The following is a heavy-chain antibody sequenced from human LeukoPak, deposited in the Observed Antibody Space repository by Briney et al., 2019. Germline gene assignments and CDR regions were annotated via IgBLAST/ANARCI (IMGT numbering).Heavy chain of an antibody. Sequence: GASVKVSCKVSGYTLTELSMHWVQQAPGKGLEWMGGFDPEDGETIYAQKFQGRVTMTEDTSTDTAYMELSSLRSEDTAVYYCATDSSYYDSRGRSFDIWGQGTMVTVSS. CDR3: ATDSSYYDSRGRSFDI. J-gene: IGHJ3*02. CDR1: GYTLTELS. D-gene: IGHD3-22*01. V-gene: IGHV1-24*01. CDR2: FDPEDGET.